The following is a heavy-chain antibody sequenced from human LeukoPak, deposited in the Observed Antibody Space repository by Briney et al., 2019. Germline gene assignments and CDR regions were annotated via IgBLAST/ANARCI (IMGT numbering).Heavy chain of an antibody. D-gene: IGHD4-23*01. CDR3: AREGGDDYGGKAEWFDP. J-gene: IGHJ5*02. Sequence: ASVKVSCKASGGTFSSYAISWVRQAPGQGLEWMGGIIPIFGTANYAQKFQGGVTITTDESTSTAYMELSSLRSEDTAVYYCAREGGDDYGGKAEWFDPWGQGTLVTVSS. CDR1: GGTFSSYA. CDR2: IIPIFGTA. V-gene: IGHV1-69*05.